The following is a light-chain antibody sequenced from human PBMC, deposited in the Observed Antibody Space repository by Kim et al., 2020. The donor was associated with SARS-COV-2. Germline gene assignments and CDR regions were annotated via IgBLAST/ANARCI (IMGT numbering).Light chain of an antibody. CDR2: SAS. V-gene: IGKV1-39*01. CDR3: QQTHTVPPT. J-gene: IGKJ2*01. Sequence: DIQMTQSPSSLSASVGDRVTITCRASQNINTYLNWYQQKPGQAPKLLIHSASSLQSGVPSTFSGSGSGTDFALTITSLKPEDSATYFFQQTHTVPPTFGQGTKVDIK. CDR1: QNINTY.